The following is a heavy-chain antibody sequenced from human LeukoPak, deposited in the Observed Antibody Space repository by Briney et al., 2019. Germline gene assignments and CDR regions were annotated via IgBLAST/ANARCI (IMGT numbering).Heavy chain of an antibody. CDR2: IIPIFGTA. D-gene: IGHD3-3*01. CDR3: ARGAPYDFWSGYYLGYYYYYYGMDV. J-gene: IGHJ6*02. Sequence: SVKVSCKASGGTFSSYAISWVRQAPGQGLEWMGGIIPIFGTANYAQKFQGRVTITADESTSTAYMELSSLRSEDTAVYYCARGAPYDFWSGYYLGYYYYYYGMDVWGQGTTVTVSS. V-gene: IGHV1-69*13. CDR1: GGTFSSYA.